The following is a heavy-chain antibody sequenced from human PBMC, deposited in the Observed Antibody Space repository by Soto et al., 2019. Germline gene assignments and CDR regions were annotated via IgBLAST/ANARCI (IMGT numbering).Heavy chain of an antibody. CDR3: ARQTVRGYCSGGSCQNWFDP. D-gene: IGHD2-15*01. V-gene: IGHV4-39*01. CDR1: GGSISSSSNY. Sequence: QLQLQESGPGLVKPSETLSLTCTVSGGSISSSSNYWGWIRQPPGKGLERIGSIYYRGSTYYNPSLKSRVTISVDTSKNQFSLKLSSVTAADTAVYYCARQTVRGYCSGGSCQNWFDPWGQGTLVTVSS. CDR2: IYYRGST. J-gene: IGHJ5*02.